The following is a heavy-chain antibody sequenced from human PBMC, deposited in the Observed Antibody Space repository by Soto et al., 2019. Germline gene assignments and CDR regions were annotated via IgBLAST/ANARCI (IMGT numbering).Heavy chain of an antibody. Sequence: QVQLVQSGAEVKKPGSSVKVSCKASGGTFSSYTISWVRQAPGQGLEWMGRIIPILGIANYAQKFQGRVTITADKSTSTAYMELSSLRSEDTDVYYCARADYSDAFDIWGQGTMVTVSS. CDR3: ARADYSDAFDI. CDR2: IIPILGIA. J-gene: IGHJ3*02. CDR1: GGTFSSYT. D-gene: IGHD4-4*01. V-gene: IGHV1-69*02.